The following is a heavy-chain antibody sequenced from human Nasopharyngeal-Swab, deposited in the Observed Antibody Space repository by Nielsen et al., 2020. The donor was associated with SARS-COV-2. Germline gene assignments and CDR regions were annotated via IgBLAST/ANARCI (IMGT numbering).Heavy chain of an antibody. CDR2: IYYSGST. CDR3: ARDPAILSYDSNRGSDY. J-gene: IGHJ4*02. V-gene: IGHV4-30-4*01. Sequence: SETLSLTCTVSGGSISSGDYYWSWIRQPPGKGLEWIGYIYYSGSTYYNPSLKSRVTISVDTSKNQFSLKLSSVTAADTAVYYCARDPAILSYDSNRGSDYWGQGTLVTVSS. D-gene: IGHD3-22*01. CDR1: GGSISSGDYY.